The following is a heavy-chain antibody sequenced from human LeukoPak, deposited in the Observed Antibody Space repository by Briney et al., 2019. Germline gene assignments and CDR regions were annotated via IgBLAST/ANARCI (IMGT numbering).Heavy chain of an antibody. J-gene: IGHJ4*02. Sequence: SETLSLTCGVSGGSVINTNWWTWVRQPAGKGLEWIGEVHLDGRTNYNPSLESRLTMSVDVSENQVSLKLTSVTAADTAVYYCAREGGFYRPLDYSGQGTLVTVSS. CDR1: GGSVINTNW. CDR2: VHLDGRT. CDR3: AREGGFYRPLDY. D-gene: IGHD3-3*01. V-gene: IGHV4-4*02.